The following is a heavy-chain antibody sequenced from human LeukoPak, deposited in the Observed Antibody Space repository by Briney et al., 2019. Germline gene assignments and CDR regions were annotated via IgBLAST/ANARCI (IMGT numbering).Heavy chain of an antibody. Sequence: SETLSLTCTVFGGSISSYYWSWIRQPPGKGLEWIGYIYHSGSTNYNPSLKSRVTISVDTSKNQFSLKLTSVTAADTAVYYCARGEMATDWGQGTLVTVSS. CDR2: IYHSGST. CDR3: ARGEMATD. J-gene: IGHJ4*02. V-gene: IGHV4-59*01. CDR1: GGSISSYY. D-gene: IGHD5-24*01.